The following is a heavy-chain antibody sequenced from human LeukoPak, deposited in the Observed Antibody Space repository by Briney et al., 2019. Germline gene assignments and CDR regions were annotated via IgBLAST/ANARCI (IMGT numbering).Heavy chain of an antibody. V-gene: IGHV1-18*01. D-gene: IGHD4-23*01. CDR1: GYTFTSYG. Sequence: ASVKVSCKASGYTFTSYGISWVRQAPGQGLERMGWISAYNGNTNYAQNLQGRVTMTTDTSTSTAYMELRSLRSDDTAVYYCARVGYGGNPSYWYFDLWGRGTLVTVSS. J-gene: IGHJ2*01. CDR3: ARVGYGGNPSYWYFDL. CDR2: ISAYNGNT.